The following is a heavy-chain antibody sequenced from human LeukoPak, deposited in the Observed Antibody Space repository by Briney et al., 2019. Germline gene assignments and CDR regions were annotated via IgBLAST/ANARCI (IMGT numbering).Heavy chain of an antibody. CDR1: GYTFTSYA. CDR3: ARTQAAAGDYYYYYGMDV. Sequence: ASVKVSCKASGYTFTSYAMNWVRQAPGQGLEWMGWINTNTGNPTYAQGFTGRFVFSLDTSVSTAYLQISSLKAEDTAVYYCARTQAAAGDYYYYYGMDVWGQGTTVTVS. V-gene: IGHV7-4-1*02. CDR2: INTNTGNP. J-gene: IGHJ6*02. D-gene: IGHD6-13*01.